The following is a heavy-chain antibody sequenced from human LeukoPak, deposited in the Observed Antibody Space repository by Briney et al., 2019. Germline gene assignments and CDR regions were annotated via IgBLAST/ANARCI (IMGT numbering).Heavy chain of an antibody. Sequence: ASVKVSCKASGGTFSSYAISWVRQAPGQGLEWMGGIIPIFGTANYAQKFQGRVTITADESTSTAYMELSSLRSEDTAVYYCARDSLAAAGPTYDAFDIWGQGTMVTVSS. CDR2: IIPIFGTA. V-gene: IGHV1-69*13. CDR1: GGTFSSYA. J-gene: IGHJ3*02. D-gene: IGHD6-13*01. CDR3: ARDSLAAAGPTYDAFDI.